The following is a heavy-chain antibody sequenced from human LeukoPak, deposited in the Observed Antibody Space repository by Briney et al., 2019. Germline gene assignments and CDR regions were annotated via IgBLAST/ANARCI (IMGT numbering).Heavy chain of an antibody. CDR3: ARVVRGYSYGSWYFDY. D-gene: IGHD5-18*01. CDR1: GGSLSGYY. CDR2: INHSGST. Sequence: SETLSLTCAVYGGSLSGYYWSWIRQPPGKGLEWIGEINHSGSTNYNPSLMSRVTISVDTSKNQFSLKLSSVTAADTAVYYCARVVRGYSYGSWYFDYWGQGTLVTVSS. V-gene: IGHV4-34*01. J-gene: IGHJ4*02.